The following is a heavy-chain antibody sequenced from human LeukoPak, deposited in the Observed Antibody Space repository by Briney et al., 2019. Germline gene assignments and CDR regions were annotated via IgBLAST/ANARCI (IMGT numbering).Heavy chain of an antibody. J-gene: IGHJ5*02. Sequence: GGSLRLSCAASGFTFSSYDMHWVRQAPGKGLEWVANIKQDGSEKYYVDSVKGRFTISRDNAKNSLYLQMNSLRAEDTAVYYCARDPLPWGQGTLVTVSS. CDR3: ARDPLP. V-gene: IGHV3-7*03. CDR2: IKQDGSEK. CDR1: GFTFSSYD.